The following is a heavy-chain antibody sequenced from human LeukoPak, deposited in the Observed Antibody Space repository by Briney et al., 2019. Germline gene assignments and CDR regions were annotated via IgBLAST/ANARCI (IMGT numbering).Heavy chain of an antibody. J-gene: IGHJ4*02. V-gene: IGHV1-18*01. CDR3: ARGRGYNYGHFDY. CDR2: ISADNGNK. D-gene: IGHD5-12*01. CDR1: GYTFISYG. Sequence: ASVKVSCKASGYTFISYGISWVRQAPGQGLEWMGWISADNGNKHYAQRLQGRVTMTTDTSTRTAYMELRSLTSDDTAVYYCARGRGYNYGHFDYWGQGTLVTVSS.